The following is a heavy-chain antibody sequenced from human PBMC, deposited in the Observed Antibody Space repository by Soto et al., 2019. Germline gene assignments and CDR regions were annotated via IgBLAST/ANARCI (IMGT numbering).Heavy chain of an antibody. Sequence: QVQLQESGPGLVKPSQTLSLTCTVSGGSISSGGYYWSWIRQHPGKGLEWIGYIYYSGSTYYNPSRRSRVNISADPSKNPFSLKLSPVTAADTAVYYCARPSRPVATEVYFDYWGKGTLATASS. CDR1: GGSISSGGYY. J-gene: IGHJ4*02. CDR3: ARPSRPVATEVYFDY. D-gene: IGHD5-12*01. V-gene: IGHV4-31*03. CDR2: IYYSGST.